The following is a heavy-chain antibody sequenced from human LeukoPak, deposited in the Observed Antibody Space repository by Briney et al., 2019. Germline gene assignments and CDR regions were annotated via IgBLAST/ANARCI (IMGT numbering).Heavy chain of an antibody. Sequence: GGSLRLSCTASGFTFSTYSMNWVRQAPGKGLEWVSYISSSSSTIYYADSVKGRFTISRDNAKNSLYLQMNSLRDEDTAVYYCARASFQRWLQLGGDWGPGALVTVSS. V-gene: IGHV3-48*02. CDR1: GFTFSTYS. CDR3: ARASFQRWLQLGGD. CDR2: ISSSSSTI. D-gene: IGHD5-24*01. J-gene: IGHJ4*02.